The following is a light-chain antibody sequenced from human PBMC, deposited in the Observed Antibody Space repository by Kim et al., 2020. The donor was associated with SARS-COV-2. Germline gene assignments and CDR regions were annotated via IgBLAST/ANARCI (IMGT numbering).Light chain of an antibody. CDR1: QSVSSW. CDR3: QQYDSHPYT. CDR2: KAS. J-gene: IGKJ2*01. Sequence: DIQMTQSPSTLSASVGDRVTITCRASQSVSSWLAWYQQKPGKAPKLLLYKASTLEGGVPSRFSGRGSGTEFTLTINSLQPDDFATYSCQQYDSHPYTFGQGTKLEI. V-gene: IGKV1-5*03.